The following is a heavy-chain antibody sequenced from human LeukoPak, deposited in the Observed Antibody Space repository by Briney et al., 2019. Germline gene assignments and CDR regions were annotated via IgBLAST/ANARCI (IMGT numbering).Heavy chain of an antibody. CDR3: ARELGVNAFDV. CDR2: IDPNSGGT. V-gene: IGHV1-2*02. J-gene: IGHJ3*01. D-gene: IGHD7-27*01. CDR1: GYTLTDNH. Sequence: ASVKVSCKASGYTLTDNHLYWVRQAPGQGLEWMGWIDPNSGGTNFAQNFQGSLTMTKDTSINTAYMELSRLTSDDTAVYYCARELGVNAFDVWGQGTMVTVSS.